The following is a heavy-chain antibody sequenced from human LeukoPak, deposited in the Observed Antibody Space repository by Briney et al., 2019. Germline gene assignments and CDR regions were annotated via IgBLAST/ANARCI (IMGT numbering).Heavy chain of an antibody. CDR3: ASQGATHAFDI. D-gene: IGHD1-26*01. CDR1: GGSISSYY. CDR2: IYTSGST. V-gene: IGHV4-4*09. Sequence: SETLSLTCTVSGGSISSYYWSWIRQSPGKGLEWIGYIYTSGSTNYNPSLKSRVTISVDTSKNQFSLKLSSVTAADTAVYYCASQGATHAFDIWGQGTMVTVSS. J-gene: IGHJ3*02.